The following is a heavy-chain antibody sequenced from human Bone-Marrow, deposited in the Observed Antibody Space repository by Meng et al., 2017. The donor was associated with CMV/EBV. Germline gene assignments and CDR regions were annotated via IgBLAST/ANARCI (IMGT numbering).Heavy chain of an antibody. D-gene: IGHD3-10*01. CDR2: ISWNSGSI. Sequence: SLKISCAASGFTFDDYAMHWVRQAPGKGLEWVSGISWNSGSIGYADSVKGRFTISRDNAKNSLYLQMNSLRAEDTALYYGAKAYGSGSYYYYYGMDVWGQGTTVTVSS. V-gene: IGHV3-9*01. CDR3: AKAYGSGSYYYYYGMDV. J-gene: IGHJ6*02. CDR1: GFTFDDYA.